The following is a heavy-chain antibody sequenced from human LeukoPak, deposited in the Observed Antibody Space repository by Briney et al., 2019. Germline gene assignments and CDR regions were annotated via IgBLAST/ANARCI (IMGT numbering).Heavy chain of an antibody. CDR3: AREAEYSGYDYDYFDY. V-gene: IGHV6-1*01. Sequence: SQTLSLTCAISGDSVSSNSAAWNWIRQSPSRGLEWLGRTYYRSKWYNDYAVSVKSRITINPDTSKSQFSLQLNSVTPEDTAVYYCAREAEYSGYDYDYFDYWGQGTLVTVSS. D-gene: IGHD5-12*01. CDR1: GDSVSSNSAA. J-gene: IGHJ4*02. CDR2: TYYRSKWYN.